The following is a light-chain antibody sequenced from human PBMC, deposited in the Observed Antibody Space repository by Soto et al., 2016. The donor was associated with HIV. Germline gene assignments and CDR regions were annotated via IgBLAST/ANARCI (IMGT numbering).Light chain of an antibody. Sequence: DIQMTQSPSSLSASAGDTVTITCRASQMINSYLNWYQQKPGKAPRLLISAASSLQVGVPSRFSGSRSRTGFSLTITSLQPEDFATYYCQQSYNTPRSFGQGTMVEIK. J-gene: IGKJ1*01. V-gene: IGKV1-39*01. CDR3: QQSYNTPRS. CDR1: QMINSY. CDR2: AAS.